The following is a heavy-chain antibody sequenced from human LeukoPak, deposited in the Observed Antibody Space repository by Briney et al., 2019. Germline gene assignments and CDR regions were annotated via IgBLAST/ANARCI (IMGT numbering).Heavy chain of an antibody. CDR2: IYYSGST. Sequence: SETLSHTCTVSGGSISSSSYYWGWIRQPPGKGLEWIGSIYYSGSTYYNPSLKSRVTISVDTSKNQFSLKLSSVTAADTAVYYCARLSVANHFDYWGQGTLVTVSS. CDR1: GGSISSSSYY. CDR3: ARLSVANHFDY. D-gene: IGHD4-23*01. J-gene: IGHJ4*02. V-gene: IGHV4-39*01.